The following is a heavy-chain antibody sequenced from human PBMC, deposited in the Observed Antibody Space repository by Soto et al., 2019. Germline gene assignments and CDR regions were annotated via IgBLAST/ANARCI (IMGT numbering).Heavy chain of an antibody. D-gene: IGHD3-10*01. CDR2: IIRILGIA. CDR3: AREVTYYGSGSYFDP. CDR1: GGTFSSNT. V-gene: IGHV1-69*08. J-gene: IGHJ5*02. Sequence: QVQLVQSGAEVKKPGSSVKVSCKASGGTFSSNTISWVRQAPGQGLEWRGRIIRILGIANYAQKFQGRVTITADKSTSTAYMKLSSLRSEITAVYYCAREVTYYGSGSYFDPRGQGTLLTVSS.